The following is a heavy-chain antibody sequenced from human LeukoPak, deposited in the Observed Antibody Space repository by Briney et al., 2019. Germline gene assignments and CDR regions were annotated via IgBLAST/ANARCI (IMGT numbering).Heavy chain of an antibody. Sequence: PSGTLSLTCTVSGGSISSYYWSWIRQPPGKGLEWIGYIYYSGSTNYNPSLKSRVTISADTSKNQFSLKLSSVTAADTAVYYCARVYGDYVGYYYMDVWGKGTTVTVSS. CDR1: GGSISSYY. V-gene: IGHV4-59*01. D-gene: IGHD4-17*01. J-gene: IGHJ6*03. CDR2: IYYSGST. CDR3: ARVYGDYVGYYYMDV.